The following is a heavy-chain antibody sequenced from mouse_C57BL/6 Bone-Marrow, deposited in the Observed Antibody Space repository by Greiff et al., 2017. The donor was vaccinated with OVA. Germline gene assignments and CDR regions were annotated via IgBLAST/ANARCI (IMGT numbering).Heavy chain of an antibody. CDR1: GYSITSGYY. Sequence: ESGPGLVKPSQSLSLTCSVTGYSITSGYYWNWIRQFPGNKLEWMGYISYDGSNNYNPSLKNRISITRDTSKNQFFLTLNSVTTEDTATYYCARDGFINYGSWAYWGQGTLVTVSA. J-gene: IGHJ3*01. D-gene: IGHD1-1*01. CDR2: ISYDGSN. CDR3: ARDGFINYGSWAY. V-gene: IGHV3-6*01.